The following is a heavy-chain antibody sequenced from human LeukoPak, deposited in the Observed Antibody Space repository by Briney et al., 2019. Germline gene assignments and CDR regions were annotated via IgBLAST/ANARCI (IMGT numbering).Heavy chain of an antibody. D-gene: IGHD6-13*01. V-gene: IGHV3-30-3*01. CDR1: GFTFSSYA. Sequence: PGRSLRLSCAASGFTFSSYAMHWVRQAPGKGLEWVAVISYDGSNKYYADSVKGRFTISRDNAKNSLYLQMNSLRVEDTAVYYCARDIPGGSNWFDYWGQGSLVTVSS. CDR3: ARDIPGGSNWFDY. CDR2: ISYDGSNK. J-gene: IGHJ4*02.